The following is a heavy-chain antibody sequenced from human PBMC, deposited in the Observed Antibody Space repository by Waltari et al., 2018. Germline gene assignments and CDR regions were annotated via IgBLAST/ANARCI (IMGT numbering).Heavy chain of an antibody. CDR2: IYYSGST. CDR3: ARDRDCSSTSCYGRFEA. Sequence: QVQLQESGPGLVKPSETLSLTCTVSGGSISSHYWSWIRQPPGKGLEWIGYIYYSGSTNYNPSLKSRVTISVDTSKNQFSLKLSSVTAADTAVYYCARDRDCSSTSCYGRFEAWGQGTLVTVSS. V-gene: IGHV4-59*11. D-gene: IGHD2-2*01. J-gene: IGHJ5*02. CDR1: GGSISSHY.